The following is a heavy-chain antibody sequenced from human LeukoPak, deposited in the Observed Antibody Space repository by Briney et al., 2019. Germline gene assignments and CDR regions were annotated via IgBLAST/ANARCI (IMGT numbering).Heavy chain of an antibody. CDR3: AKSHHCSSSTCSGTDY. D-gene: IGHD2-2*01. J-gene: IGHJ4*02. CDR1: GFTFSDFY. V-gene: IGHV3-23*01. Sequence: GGSLRLSCAASGFTFSDFYMSWVRQAPGKGLEWVSAISGSAGSTYYADSVKGRFTISRDNSKNTLYLQMISLRAEDTAVYYCAKSHHCSSSTCSGTDYWGQGTLVTVSS. CDR2: ISGSAGST.